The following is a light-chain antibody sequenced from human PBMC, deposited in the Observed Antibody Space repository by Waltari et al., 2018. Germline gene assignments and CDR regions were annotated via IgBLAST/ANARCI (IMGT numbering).Light chain of an antibody. V-gene: IGLV2-23*02. CDR1: TTDVGTHNF. CDR3: CSFADRSTWV. CDR2: AVT. J-gene: IGLJ3*02. Sequence: QSALTQPASVSGSPGQSITISFPGTTTDVGTHNFVSWYQHHPGKSPKRLIYAVTKRPSGVSNRFSGSKSGNTASLPISGLQPEDETDYYCCSFADRSTWVFGGGTKVTVL.